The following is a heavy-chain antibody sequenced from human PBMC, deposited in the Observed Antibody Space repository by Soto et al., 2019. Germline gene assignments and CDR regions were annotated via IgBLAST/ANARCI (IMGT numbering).Heavy chain of an antibody. CDR1: GGSISSSHW. D-gene: IGHD3-16*01. J-gene: IGHJ4*02. CDR2: IYHSGST. Sequence: QVQLQESGPGLVKPSGTLSLSCAVSGGSISSSHWWTWVRQPPGKGLEWIGEIYHSGSTNYNPSPRSRVTISVDTSRNQFSLNLSSVTAADTAVYYWASSGGGEDYWGQGILVTVSS. V-gene: IGHV4-4*02. CDR3: ASSGGGEDY.